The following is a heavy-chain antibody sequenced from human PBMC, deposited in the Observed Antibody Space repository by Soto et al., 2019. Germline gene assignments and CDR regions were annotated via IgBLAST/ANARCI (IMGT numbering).Heavy chain of an antibody. V-gene: IGHV2-5*02. CDR2: IYWDDDK. D-gene: IGHD6-13*01. CDR3: APSGFGSSGCGVLVDC. Sequence: QITLKESGPTLVKPTQTLTLTCTFSGFSLSTSGVGVGWIRQPPGKALEWLALIYWDDDKRYSPSLKSRLTIANLTSKHQVVLTMPHMDPVDTATQYCAPSGFGSSGCGVLVDCWGQGTLVTVPS. CDR1: GFSLSTSGVG. J-gene: IGHJ4*02.